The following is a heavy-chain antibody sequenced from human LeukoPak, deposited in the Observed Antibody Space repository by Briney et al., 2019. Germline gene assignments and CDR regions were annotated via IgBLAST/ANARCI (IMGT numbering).Heavy chain of an antibody. CDR3: ARAALGELPYDY. CDR2: IYHSGST. Sequence: PSETLSLTCAVSGGSISSGGYSWSWIRQPPGKGLEWIGYIYHSGSTYYNPSLKSRVTISVDRSKSQFSLKLSSVTAADTAVYYCARAALGELPYDYWGQGTLVTVSS. J-gene: IGHJ4*02. CDR1: GGSISSGGYS. V-gene: IGHV4-30-2*01. D-gene: IGHD3-16*01.